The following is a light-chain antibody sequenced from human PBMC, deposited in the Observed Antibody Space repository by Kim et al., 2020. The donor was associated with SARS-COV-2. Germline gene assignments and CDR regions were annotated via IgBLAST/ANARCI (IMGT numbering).Light chain of an antibody. Sequence: QSVLTQPASVSGSPGQSITISCTGTTSDIGSYTLVSWYQQHPGKAPKLVIYEVDNRPSGVSARFSGSRSGNTASLTISGLQAEDEADYYCCSTSNNLDYVFGGGTKVTVL. V-gene: IGLV2-23*02. CDR1: TSDIGSYTL. CDR3: CSTSNNLDYV. J-gene: IGLJ1*01. CDR2: EVD.